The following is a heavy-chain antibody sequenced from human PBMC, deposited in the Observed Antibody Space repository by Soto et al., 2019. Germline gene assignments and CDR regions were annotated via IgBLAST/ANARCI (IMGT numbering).Heavy chain of an antibody. CDR1: GFTFSRYA. CDR2: INNSGDDT. CDR3: AIAAYYYGSGSSRDFDN. D-gene: IGHD3-10*01. Sequence: GGSLRLSCAASGFTFSRYAMGWVRQAPGNGLQWVSTINNSGDDTHYADSVKGRFTISRDNSKNTLYLLMNGLSADDTAVYYCAIAAYYYGSGSSRDFDNWGQGALVTVSS. V-gene: IGHV3-23*01. J-gene: IGHJ4*02.